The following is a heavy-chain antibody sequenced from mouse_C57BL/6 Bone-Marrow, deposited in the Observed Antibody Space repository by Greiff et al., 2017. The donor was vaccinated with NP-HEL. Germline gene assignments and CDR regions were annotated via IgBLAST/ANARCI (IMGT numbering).Heavy chain of an antibody. D-gene: IGHD2-3*01. CDR2: IYPGDGDT. CDR1: GYAFSSSW. V-gene: IGHV1-82*01. CDR3: ARCPFYDGFFAY. Sequence: VQLQESGPELVKPGASVKISCKASGYAFSSSWMNWVKQRPGKGLEWIGRIYPGDGDTNYNGKFKGKATLTADKSSSTAYMQLSSLTSEDSAVYFCARCPFYDGFFAYWGQGTLVTVSA. J-gene: IGHJ3*01.